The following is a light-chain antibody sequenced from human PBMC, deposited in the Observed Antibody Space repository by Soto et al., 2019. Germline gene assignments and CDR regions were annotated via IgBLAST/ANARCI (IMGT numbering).Light chain of an antibody. V-gene: IGKV1-5*01. CDR3: QQYNTYS. Sequence: DIQMTQSPSTLSASVGDRVTITCRASQSVRSYLAWYQQKPGKAPKLLIYDASSLESGVPSRFSGSGSGTEFTLTISSLQPDDFATYYCQQYNTYSFGGGTKVDIK. CDR2: DAS. J-gene: IGKJ4*01. CDR1: QSVRSY.